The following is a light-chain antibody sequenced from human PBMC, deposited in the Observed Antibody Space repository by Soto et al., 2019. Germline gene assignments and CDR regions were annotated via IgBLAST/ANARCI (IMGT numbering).Light chain of an antibody. J-gene: IGLJ1*01. Sequence: QSVLTQPPSVSGAPGQRVTISCSGSSSNVGAASDVYWYQQLPGTAPRLLISVNNKRPSGVPDRFSGSKSGTSASLAITGLRPEDEADYYCQAYDDTLSGSWVCGTRTKVTVL. CDR3: QAYDDTLSGSWV. V-gene: IGLV1-40*01. CDR2: VNN. CDR1: SSNVGAASD.